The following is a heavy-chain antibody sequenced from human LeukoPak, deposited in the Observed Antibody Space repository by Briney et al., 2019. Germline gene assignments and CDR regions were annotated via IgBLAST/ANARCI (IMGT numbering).Heavy chain of an antibody. Sequence: SETLSLTCTVSGGSISSGHYWGWVRQPPEAGLEWIGSVYRSGTTYYNPSLKSRVTTSVDMSKNQFSLRLRPVTAADTAVYYCARIFIRNGYSSYFDCWGQGTLVTVSS. V-gene: IGHV4-38-2*02. J-gene: IGHJ4*02. D-gene: IGHD5-18*01. CDR1: GGSISSGHY. CDR3: ARIFIRNGYSSYFDC. CDR2: VYRSGTT.